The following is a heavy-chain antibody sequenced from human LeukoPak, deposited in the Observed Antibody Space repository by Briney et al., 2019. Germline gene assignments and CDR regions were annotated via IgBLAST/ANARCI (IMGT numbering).Heavy chain of an antibody. CDR1: GGSISRGSYY. J-gene: IGHJ4*02. V-gene: IGHV4-61*02. CDR2: IYTSGST. D-gene: IGHD3-22*01. CDR3: ARGYVSSGYYFPFDY. Sequence: NSSQTLSLTCTDSGGSISRGSYYWSWIRQPAGKGLEWIGRIYTSGSTNYNPSLKSRVTISVDTSKNQFSLKLSSVTAADTAVYYCARGYVSSGYYFPFDYWGQGTLVTVSS.